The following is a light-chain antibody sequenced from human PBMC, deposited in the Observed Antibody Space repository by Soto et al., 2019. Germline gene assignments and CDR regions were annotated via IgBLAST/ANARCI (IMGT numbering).Light chain of an antibody. Sequence: EIVLTQSPGTLSLSPGERATLSCRASQTISYNNLAWYQQRPGQAPRLLIFVASSRATGIADRFSGSGSGTDFTLTISRLEPEDFAVYYCQQYGSSLWTFGQGTKVEIK. CDR3: QQYGSSLWT. J-gene: IGKJ1*01. CDR2: VAS. V-gene: IGKV3-20*01. CDR1: QTISYNN.